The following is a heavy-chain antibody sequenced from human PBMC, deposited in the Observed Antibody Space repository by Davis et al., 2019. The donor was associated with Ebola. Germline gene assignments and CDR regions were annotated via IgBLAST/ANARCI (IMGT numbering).Heavy chain of an antibody. CDR2: LGTSADT. CDR3: AKELVSGSSYYLDY. Sequence: GESLKISCAASGFTFRSYDMSWVRQAPGKGLEWVSTLGTSADTYYADSVKGRFTISRDNSKTTLYLHMNSLRAEDTAIYYCAKELVSGSSYYLDYWGQGTLVTVSS. CDR1: GFTFRSYD. V-gene: IGHV3-23*01. J-gene: IGHJ4*02. D-gene: IGHD2-8*02.